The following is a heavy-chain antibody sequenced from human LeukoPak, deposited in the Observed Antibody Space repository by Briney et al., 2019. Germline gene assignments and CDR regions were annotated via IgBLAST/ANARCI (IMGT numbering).Heavy chain of an antibody. D-gene: IGHD3/OR15-3a*01. Sequence: SETLSLTCTVSGGSISSYYWSWIRQPPGKGLEWIGYIYYSGSTNYSPSLKSRVTISVDTSKNQFSLKLSSVTAADTAVYYCAREGLGTIDYWGQGTLVTVSS. J-gene: IGHJ4*02. CDR1: GGSISSYY. V-gene: IGHV4-59*01. CDR2: IYYSGST. CDR3: AREGLGTIDY.